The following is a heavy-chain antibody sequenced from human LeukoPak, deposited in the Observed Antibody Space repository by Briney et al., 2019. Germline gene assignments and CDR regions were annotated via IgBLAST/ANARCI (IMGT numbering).Heavy chain of an antibody. CDR1: GFTFSSYA. V-gene: IGHV3-30-3*01. J-gene: IGHJ4*02. CDR2: ISYDGSNK. D-gene: IGHD3-9*01. CDR3: ARDESTYDILTGYYIDY. Sequence: GGSLRLSCAASGFTFSSYAMHWVRQAPGKGLEWVAVISYDGSNKYYADSVKGRFTISRDNSKNTLYLQMNSLRAEDTAVYYCARDESTYDILTGYYIDYWGQGTLVTVSS.